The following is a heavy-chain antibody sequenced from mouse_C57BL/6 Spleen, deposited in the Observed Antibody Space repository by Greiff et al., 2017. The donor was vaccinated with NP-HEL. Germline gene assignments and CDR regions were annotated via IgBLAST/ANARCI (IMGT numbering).Heavy chain of an antibody. Sequence: LMESGASVKISCKASGYSFTDYNMNWVKQSNGKSLEWIGVINPNYGTTSYNQKFKGKATLTVDQSSSTAYMQLNSLTSEDSAVYYCARGGYYGSRGAYFDVWGTGTTVTVSS. CDR2: INPNYGTT. CDR3: ARGGYYGSRGAYFDV. D-gene: IGHD1-1*01. J-gene: IGHJ1*03. CDR1: GYSFTDYN. V-gene: IGHV1-39*01.